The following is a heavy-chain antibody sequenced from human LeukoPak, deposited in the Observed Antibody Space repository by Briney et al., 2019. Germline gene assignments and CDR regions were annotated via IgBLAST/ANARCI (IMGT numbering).Heavy chain of an antibody. CDR1: GGSFSGYY. Sequence: SETLSLTCAVYGGSFSGYYWSWIRQPPGKGLEWIGEINHSGSTNYNPSLKSRVTISVDTSKNQFSLKLSSVTAADTAVYYCARRPLGYSSSWYRPYYYMDVWGKGTTVTISS. CDR3: ARRPLGYSSSWYRPYYYMDV. D-gene: IGHD6-13*01. V-gene: IGHV4-34*01. CDR2: INHSGST. J-gene: IGHJ6*03.